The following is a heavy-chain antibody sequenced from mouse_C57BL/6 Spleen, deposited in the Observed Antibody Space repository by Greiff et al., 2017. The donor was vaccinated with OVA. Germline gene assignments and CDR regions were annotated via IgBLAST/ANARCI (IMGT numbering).Heavy chain of an antibody. CDR1: GYTFTSYW. CDR2: IDPNSGGT. V-gene: IGHV1-72*01. CDR3: ARSIYDYNWYFDV. D-gene: IGHD2-4*01. Sequence: VKLMESGAELVKPGASVKLSCKASGYTFTSYWMHWVKQRPGRGLAWIGRIDPNSGGTKYNEKFKSKATLTVDKPSSTAYMQLSSLTSEDSAVYYCARSIYDYNWYFDVWGTGTTVTVSS. J-gene: IGHJ1*03.